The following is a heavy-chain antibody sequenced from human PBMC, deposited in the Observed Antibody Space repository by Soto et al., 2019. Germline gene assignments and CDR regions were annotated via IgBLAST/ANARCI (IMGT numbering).Heavy chain of an antibody. V-gene: IGHV3-53*01. CDR2: IYSGGST. CDR3: AREYYYDSSGYYFDY. J-gene: IGHJ4*02. CDR1: GFTVSSNY. D-gene: IGHD3-22*01. Sequence: GGSLRLSCAASGFTVSSNYMSWVRQAPGKGLEWVSVIYSGGSTYYADSVKGRFTISRDNSKNTLYLQMNSLRAEDTAVYYCAREYYYDSSGYYFDYWGQGTLVTVSS.